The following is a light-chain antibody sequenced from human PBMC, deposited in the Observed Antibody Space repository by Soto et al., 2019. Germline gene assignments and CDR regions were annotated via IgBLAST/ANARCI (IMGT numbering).Light chain of an antibody. V-gene: IGKV3-11*01. J-gene: IGKJ4*01. CDR3: QHRSNWPLT. CDR1: QSVSSY. CDR2: DAS. Sequence: EIVLTQSPATLSLSPGEGATLSCRASQSVSSYLAWYQQKPGQAPRLLIYDASNRATGIPARFSGSGSGTDFTLTISSLEPEDFAVYYCQHRSNWPLTFGGGTKVEMK.